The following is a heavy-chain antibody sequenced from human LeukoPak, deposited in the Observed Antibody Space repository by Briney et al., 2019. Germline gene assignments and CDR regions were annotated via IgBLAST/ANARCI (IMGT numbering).Heavy chain of an antibody. CDR2: ISSSGSTI. CDR3: ARDRSGYDFWSGYYPPWNYYYGMDV. Sequence: GGSLRLSCAASGFTFSDYYMSWIRQAPGKGLEWVSYISSSGSTIYYADSVKGRFTISRDNAKNSLYLQMNSLRAEDTAVYYCARDRSGYDFWSGYYPPWNYYYGMDVWGQGTTVTVSS. J-gene: IGHJ6*02. V-gene: IGHV3-11*04. D-gene: IGHD3-3*01. CDR1: GFTFSDYY.